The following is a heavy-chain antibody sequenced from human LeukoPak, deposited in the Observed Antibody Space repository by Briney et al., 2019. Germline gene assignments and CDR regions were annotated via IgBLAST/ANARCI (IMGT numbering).Heavy chain of an antibody. Sequence: PSETLSLTCTVSGGSISSSSYYWGWVRQPPGKGLEWIGSIYYSGSTYYNPFFKSRVTISVDTSKYQFSLKLSSVTAADTAVYYCARHGGGRFDPWGQGSLVTVSS. CDR3: ARHGGGRFDP. V-gene: IGHV4-39*01. CDR2: IYYSGST. J-gene: IGHJ5*02. D-gene: IGHD3-16*01. CDR1: GGSISSSSYY.